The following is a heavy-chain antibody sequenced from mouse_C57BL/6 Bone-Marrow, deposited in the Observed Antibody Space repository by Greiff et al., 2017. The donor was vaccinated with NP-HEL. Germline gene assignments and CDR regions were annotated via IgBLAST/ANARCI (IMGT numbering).Heavy chain of an antibody. CDR3: ARDTPGSLFGY. V-gene: IGHV3-6*01. J-gene: IGHJ2*01. CDR2: ISYDGSN. Sequence: DVQLQESGPGLVKPSQSLSLTCSVTGYSITSGYYWNWIRQFPGNKLEWMGYISYDGSNNYNPSLKNRISITRDTSKNQFFLKLNSVTTEDTATYYCARDTPGSLFGYWGQGTTLTVSS. CDR1: GYSITSGYY.